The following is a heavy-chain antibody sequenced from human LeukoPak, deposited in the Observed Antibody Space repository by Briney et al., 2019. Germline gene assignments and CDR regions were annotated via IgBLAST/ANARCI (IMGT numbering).Heavy chain of an antibody. Sequence: GGSLRLSCAGSGFTFSNFAMNWVRQAPGKGLEWVSAISGSGGNSYYGDSGKGRFTISRDNSKNTLYLQMNSLRAEDTAVYYCAKEHNFDWLFCYDYWGQGILVTVSS. CDR2: ISGSGGNS. CDR3: AKEHNFDWLFCYDY. J-gene: IGHJ4*02. CDR1: GFTFSNFA. D-gene: IGHD3-9*01. V-gene: IGHV3-23*01.